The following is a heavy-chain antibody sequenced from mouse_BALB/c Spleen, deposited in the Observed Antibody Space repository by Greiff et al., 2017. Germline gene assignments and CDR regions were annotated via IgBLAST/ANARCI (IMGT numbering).Heavy chain of an antibody. CDR3: ARGAFTTAFDY. D-gene: IGHD1-2*01. J-gene: IGHJ2*01. V-gene: IGHV5-17*02. CDR2: ISSGSSTI. CDR1: GFTFSSFG. Sequence: EVQGVESGGGLVQPGGSRKLSCAASGFTFSSFGMHWVRQAPEKGLEWVAYISSGSSTIYYADTVKGRFTISRDNPKNTLFLQMTSLRSEDTAMYYCARGAFTTAFDYWGQGTTLTVSS.